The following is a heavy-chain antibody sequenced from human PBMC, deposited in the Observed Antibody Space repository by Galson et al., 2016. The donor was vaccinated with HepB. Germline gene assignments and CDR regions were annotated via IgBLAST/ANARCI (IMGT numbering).Heavy chain of an antibody. Sequence: SLRLSCAGSGFSLSNSAMHWVRQAPGKGLEWVAKISYDAKNVYYAESLRGRSAISRDYSKNALYLEINSLRVEDTAVYYCAADATTIVTAFDYWGQGTLGTVSS. D-gene: IGHD2/OR15-2a*01. CDR1: GFSLSNSA. CDR3: AADATTIVTAFDY. V-gene: IGHV3-30*03. J-gene: IGHJ4*02. CDR2: ISYDAKNV.